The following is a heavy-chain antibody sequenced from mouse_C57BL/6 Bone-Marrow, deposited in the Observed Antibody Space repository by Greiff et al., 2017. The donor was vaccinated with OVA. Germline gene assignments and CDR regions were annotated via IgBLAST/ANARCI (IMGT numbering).Heavy chain of an antibody. V-gene: IGHV14-4*01. CDR2: IDPENGGT. CDR1: GFNITDYY. CDR3: IYDYGPWYFDV. D-gene: IGHD1-1*01. Sequence: VQLKESGAELVRPGASVKLSCTASGFNITDYYMHWVKQRPEQGLEWIGWIDPENGGTAYASKFQGKATITADTSSNTAYLQLSRLTSEDTAVDYCIYDYGPWYFDVWGTGTTVTVSS. J-gene: IGHJ1*03.